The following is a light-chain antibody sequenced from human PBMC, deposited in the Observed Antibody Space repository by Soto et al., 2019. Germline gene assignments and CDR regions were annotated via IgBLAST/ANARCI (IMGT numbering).Light chain of an antibody. Sequence: DIQMTQSPSTLSASVGDRVTITCRASQSISSWLAWYQQKPGKAPKLLIYKASSLESGVPSRFSGSGSGTEFTLTISSLQPDDFATYYCQQYDSDWWTFGQGTKVSIK. V-gene: IGKV1-5*03. CDR3: QQYDSDWWT. CDR1: QSISSW. CDR2: KAS. J-gene: IGKJ1*01.